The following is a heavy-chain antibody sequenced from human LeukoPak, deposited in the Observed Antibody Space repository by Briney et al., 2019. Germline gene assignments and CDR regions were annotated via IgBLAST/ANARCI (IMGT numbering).Heavy chain of an antibody. Sequence: GGSLRLSCAASGFTFSNFGMSWVRLAPGKGLEWVSTISGSGVETYYADSVKGRFTISRDNSKNTLYMQMNSLRADDTAVYYCAKGDATAYYDFWSGYNYYYYMDVWGKGTTVTVSS. V-gene: IGHV3-23*01. CDR2: ISGSGVET. J-gene: IGHJ6*03. D-gene: IGHD3-3*01. CDR1: GFTFSNFG. CDR3: AKGDATAYYDFWSGYNYYYYMDV.